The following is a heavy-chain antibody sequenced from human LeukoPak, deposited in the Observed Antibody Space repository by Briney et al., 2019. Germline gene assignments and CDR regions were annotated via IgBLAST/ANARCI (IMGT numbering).Heavy chain of an antibody. Sequence: GGSLRLSCEPSGFPFSSYWTLWVRQAPGKGLVWVSRISGDGTIKTYADFVRGRFTISRDNTKNILYLQMNSLKVDDTATYFCSRSQFDYWGQGVLVTVSS. J-gene: IGHJ4*02. V-gene: IGHV3-74*03. CDR3: SRSQFDY. CDR1: GFPFSSYW. CDR2: ISGDGTIK.